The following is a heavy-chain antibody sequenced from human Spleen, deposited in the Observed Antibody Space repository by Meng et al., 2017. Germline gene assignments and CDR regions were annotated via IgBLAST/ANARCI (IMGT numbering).Heavy chain of an antibody. CDR2: INHSGST. J-gene: IGHJ5*02. CDR3: ARATYGFYPNFDP. D-gene: IGHD2-8*01. V-gene: IGHV4-34*01. CDR1: GGSFSGYY. Sequence: QVQLQQWGAGLLEPSETLSLTCAVYGGSFSGYYWTWIRQPPGKGLEWIGEINHSGSTNYNPSLRSRVTILVDTSKNQFSLELTSVTGADTAVYYCARATYGFYPNFDPWGQGTLVTVSS.